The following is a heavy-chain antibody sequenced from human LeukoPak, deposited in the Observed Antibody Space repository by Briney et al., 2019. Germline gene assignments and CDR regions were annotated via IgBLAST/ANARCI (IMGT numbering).Heavy chain of an antibody. CDR3: ARAAGYCSGGSCYHYFDY. J-gene: IGHJ4*02. V-gene: IGHV3-53*01. Sequence: GGSLRLSCAASGVTVSNNCMTWVRQPPGKGLEWVSVIYSGGSTYYADSVKGRFTISRDNSKNTLYLQMNSLRAEDTAVYYCARAAGYCSGGSCYHYFDYWGQGTLVTVSS. CDR2: IYSGGST. CDR1: GVTVSNNC. D-gene: IGHD2-15*01.